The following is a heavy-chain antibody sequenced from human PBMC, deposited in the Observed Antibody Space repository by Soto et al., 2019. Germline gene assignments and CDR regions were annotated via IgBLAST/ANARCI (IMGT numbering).Heavy chain of an antibody. V-gene: IGHV2-5*02. CDR2: IYWDDDK. J-gene: IGHJ4*02. D-gene: IGHD5-18*01. Sequence: QITLKESGPTLVKPTQTLTLTCTFSGFSLSTSGVGVGWIRQPPGKALEWLALIYWDDDKRYRPSLKSRLTITKDTSKNQVVLTMTNMDPVDTATYCCAHTDLSGYSYGTYYFGYWGQGTLVTVSS. CDR3: AHTDLSGYSYGTYYFGY. CDR1: GFSLSTSGVG.